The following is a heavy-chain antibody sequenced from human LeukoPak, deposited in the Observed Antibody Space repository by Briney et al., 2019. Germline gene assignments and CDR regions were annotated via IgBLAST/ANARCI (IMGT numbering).Heavy chain of an antibody. J-gene: IGHJ4*02. V-gene: IGHV1-2*02. CDR1: GYTFTGNY. CDR2: TNTNSGGT. Sequence: ASVNLSCTASGYTFTGNYMHWVRQPPAPGLELMGCTNTNSGGTNYAQKFQGRVTMTRDTSISTAYMELSKLRSDDTTGYYCARGHYDILTGYYPEYYFDFGGQGTLVTVSS. D-gene: IGHD3-9*01. CDR3: ARGHYDILTGYYPEYYFDF.